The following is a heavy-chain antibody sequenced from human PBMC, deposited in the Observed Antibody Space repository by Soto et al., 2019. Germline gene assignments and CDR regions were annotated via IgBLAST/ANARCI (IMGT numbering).Heavy chain of an antibody. Sequence: QVQLVQSGAEVKKPGSSVKVSCKASGGTFSSYAISWVRQAPGQGLEWMGGIIPIFGTANYAQKFQGRVTITTDESTSTAYRELSSVRAEDTAVYYCASGDGYNYGWFDPWGQGTLVTVSS. CDR2: IIPIFGTA. CDR1: GGTFSSYA. V-gene: IGHV1-69*01. D-gene: IGHD5-12*01. J-gene: IGHJ5*02. CDR3: ASGDGYNYGWFDP.